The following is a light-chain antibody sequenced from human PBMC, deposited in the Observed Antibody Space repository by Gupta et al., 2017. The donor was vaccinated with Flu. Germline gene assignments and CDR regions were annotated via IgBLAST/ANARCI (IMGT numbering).Light chain of an antibody. CDR1: NIGSKS. CDR3: QVWDTTSDHPV. J-gene: IGLJ3*02. CDR2: DDS. Sequence: SYDLTQPSSVSVAPGGTATLTCGGDNIGSKSVDWYQQRPGQAPVLVVYDDSDRPSGVPDRFSGSNSGTTATLSISRVEAGDEAAYYCQVWDTTSDHPVFGGGTKLTVL. V-gene: IGLV3-21*02.